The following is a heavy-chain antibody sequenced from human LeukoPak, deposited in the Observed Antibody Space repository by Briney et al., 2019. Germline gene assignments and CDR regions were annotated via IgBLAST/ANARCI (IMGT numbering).Heavy chain of an antibody. J-gene: IGHJ3*02. CDR1: GYTFTGYY. V-gene: IGHV1-2*02. CDR2: INPNSGGT. CDR3: ASLWFGESYPHDAFDI. D-gene: IGHD3-10*01. Sequence: ASVKVSCKASGYTFTGYYMRWVRQAPGQGLEWMGWINPNSGGTNYAQKFQGRVTMTRDTSISTAYMELSRLRSDDTAVYYCASLWFGESYPHDAFDIWGQGTMVTVSS.